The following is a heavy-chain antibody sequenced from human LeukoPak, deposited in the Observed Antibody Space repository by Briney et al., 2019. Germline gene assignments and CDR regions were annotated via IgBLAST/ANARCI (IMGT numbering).Heavy chain of an antibody. CDR1: GFTFSSYA. J-gene: IGHJ4*02. Sequence: QSGGSLRLSCAASGFTFSSYAMHWVRQAPDKGLEWVAVISYDGSNKYYADSVKGRFAISRDNSKNTLYLQMNSLRAEDTAVYYCARDRTAAAGTDRLDYWGQGTLVTVSS. D-gene: IGHD6-13*01. V-gene: IGHV3-30*09. CDR3: ARDRTAAAGTDRLDY. CDR2: ISYDGSNK.